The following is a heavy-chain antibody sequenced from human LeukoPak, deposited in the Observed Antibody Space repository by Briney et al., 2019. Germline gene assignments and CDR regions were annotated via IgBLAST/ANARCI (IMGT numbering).Heavy chain of an antibody. V-gene: IGHV4-59*01. Sequence: SKTLSLTCTVSGGSISSYYWSWIRQPPGKGLEWIGYIYYSGSTNYNPSLKSRVTISVDTSKNQFSLKLSSVTAADTAVYYCASVPGYCSGGSCFPPWGQGTLVTVSS. J-gene: IGHJ5*02. D-gene: IGHD2-15*01. CDR2: IYYSGST. CDR3: ASVPGYCSGGSCFPP. CDR1: GGSISSYY.